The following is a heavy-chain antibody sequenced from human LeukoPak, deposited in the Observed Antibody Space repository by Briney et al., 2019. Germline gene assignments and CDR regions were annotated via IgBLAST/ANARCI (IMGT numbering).Heavy chain of an antibody. Sequence: GGSLRLSCAASGFTFSSYAMSWVRQAPGKGLEWVSAISGSGGSTYYADSVKGRFTISRDNSKNTLYLQMNSLRAEDTAVYYCAKDQVYYDSSGYNDAFDIWGQGTMVTVSS. CDR2: ISGSGGST. CDR3: AKDQVYYDSSGYNDAFDI. D-gene: IGHD3-22*01. CDR1: GFTFSSYA. V-gene: IGHV3-23*01. J-gene: IGHJ3*02.